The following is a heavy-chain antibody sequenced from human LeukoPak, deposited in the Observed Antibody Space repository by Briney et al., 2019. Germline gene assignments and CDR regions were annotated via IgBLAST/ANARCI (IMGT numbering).Heavy chain of an antibody. D-gene: IGHD5-24*01. Sequence: PSETLSLTCTVSGGSISSYYWTWIRQPPGKGLEWIGYIYYSGSTNYNSSLKSRVTMSVDMSKSQFSLKLSSVTAADTAVYYCARSVEMATIPFDSWGRGTLVTVSS. CDR1: GGSISSYY. CDR3: ARSVEMATIPFDS. CDR2: IYYSGST. V-gene: IGHV4-59*08. J-gene: IGHJ4*02.